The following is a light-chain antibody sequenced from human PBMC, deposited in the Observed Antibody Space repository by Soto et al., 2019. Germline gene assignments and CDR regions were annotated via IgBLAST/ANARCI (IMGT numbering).Light chain of an antibody. V-gene: IGKV3-11*01. J-gene: IGKJ1*01. Sequence: EIVLTQSPATLSLSPGERATLSCRASQSVSSYLAWYQQKPGQAPRLLIYDASNRATGIPARFSGSGSGTDFTLTISGLVPEDFAVYYCQQRSNWPPWTFGQGTKVEIK. CDR1: QSVSSY. CDR3: QQRSNWPPWT. CDR2: DAS.